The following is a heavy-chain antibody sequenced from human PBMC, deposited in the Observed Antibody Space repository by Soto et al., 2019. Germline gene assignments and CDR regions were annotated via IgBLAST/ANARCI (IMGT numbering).Heavy chain of an antibody. CDR2: IYYSGST. CDR3: ARCLRMGTGHYFDY. J-gene: IGHJ4*02. D-gene: IGHD2-8*01. V-gene: IGHV4-31*03. Sequence: SETLSLTCTVSVGSISSGGYYWSWIRQHPGKGLEWIGYIYYSGSTYYNPSLKSRVTISVDTSKCQFSLKLSSVTAADTAVYYCARCLRMGTGHYFDYWGQGTLVTVSS. CDR1: VGSISSGGYY.